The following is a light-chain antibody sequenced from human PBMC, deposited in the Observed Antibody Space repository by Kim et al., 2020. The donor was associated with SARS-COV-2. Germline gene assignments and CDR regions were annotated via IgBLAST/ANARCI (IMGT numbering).Light chain of an antibody. CDR1: SGSIAANY. Sequence: NAVTRPCTRNSGSIAANYGQWYQQRPGSAPTTVIYEDNQRPSGVPDRFSGSIDSSSNSASLIISGLKTEDEADYYCQSIDKSIYIFGTGTKVTVL. V-gene: IGLV6-57*03. CDR3: QSIDKSIYI. J-gene: IGLJ1*01. CDR2: EDN.